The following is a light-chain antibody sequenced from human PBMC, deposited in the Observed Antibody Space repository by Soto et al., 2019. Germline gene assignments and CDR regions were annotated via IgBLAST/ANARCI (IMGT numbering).Light chain of an antibody. Sequence: DIQMTQSPSTLSASVGERVTITCRASQSISSWLAWYQQKPGKAPKLLIYDASSLESGVPSRFSGSGSGTEFTLTISSLQPDDFATYYCQQYNSYSFWTFGQGTKVDIK. CDR3: QQYNSYSFWT. V-gene: IGKV1-5*01. J-gene: IGKJ1*01. CDR1: QSISSW. CDR2: DAS.